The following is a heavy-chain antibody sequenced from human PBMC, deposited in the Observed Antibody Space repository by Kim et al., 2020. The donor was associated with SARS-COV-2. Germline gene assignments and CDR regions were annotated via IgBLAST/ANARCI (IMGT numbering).Heavy chain of an antibody. CDR1: GFTFRNYD. CDR3: AKYSSDGYNRPWDQ. J-gene: IGHJ4*02. V-gene: IGHV3-30*18. D-gene: IGHD5-12*01. CDR2: ISFDGTDK. Sequence: GGSLRLSCAASGFTFRNYDMHWVRQAPGKGLEWVSVISFDGTDKYYADSVKGRFSISRDNSKNTLYLQMSSLRDEDTAVYYCAKYSSDGYNRPWDQWGQGALVTVSS.